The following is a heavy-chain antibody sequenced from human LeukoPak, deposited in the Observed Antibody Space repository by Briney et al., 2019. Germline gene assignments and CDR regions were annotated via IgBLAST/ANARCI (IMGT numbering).Heavy chain of an antibody. V-gene: IGHV4-59*01. Sequence: PSETLSLTCTVSGDSISSYYWSWIRQPPGKGLEWIGCSYYSGSTNYNPSLKSRVTISVDTSKNQFPLKLSSVTAADTAVYYCARDVVGGGNFDYWGQGTLVTVSS. CDR1: GDSISSYY. CDR2: SYYSGST. D-gene: IGHD1-26*01. J-gene: IGHJ4*02. CDR3: ARDVVGGGNFDY.